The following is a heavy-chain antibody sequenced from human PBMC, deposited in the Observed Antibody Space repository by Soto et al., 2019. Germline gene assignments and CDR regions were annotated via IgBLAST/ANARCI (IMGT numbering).Heavy chain of an antibody. J-gene: IGHJ5*02. Sequence: HGGSRTLSCGASGVTFSTDTMNWGRHGPGKGLEWVSSISSSSTYIYYADSVKGRFTISRDNAKKSLYLQMNSLRAEDTAVYYCARDHLLLNYGDYYRPWGQGTLVTVSS. CDR2: ISSSSTYI. CDR1: GVTFSTDT. D-gene: IGHD4-17*01. V-gene: IGHV3-21*01. CDR3: ARDHLLLNYGDYYRP.